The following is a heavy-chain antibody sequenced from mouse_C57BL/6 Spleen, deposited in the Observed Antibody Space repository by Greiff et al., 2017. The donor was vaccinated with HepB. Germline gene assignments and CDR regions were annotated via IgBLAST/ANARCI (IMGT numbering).Heavy chain of an antibody. J-gene: IGHJ2*01. CDR1: GYTFTSYW. V-gene: IGHV1-61*01. CDR3: ARHYSNPYYFDY. D-gene: IGHD2-5*01. CDR2: IYPSDSET. Sequence: QVQLQQPGAELVRPGSSVKLSCKASGYTFTSYWMDWVKQRPGQGLEWIGNIYPSDSETHYNQKFKDKATLTVDKSSSTAYMQLSSLTSEDSAVYYCARHYSNPYYFDYWGQGTTLTVSS.